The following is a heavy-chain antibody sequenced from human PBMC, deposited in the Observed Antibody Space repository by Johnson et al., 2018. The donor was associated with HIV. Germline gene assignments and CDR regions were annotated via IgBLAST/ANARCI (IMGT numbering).Heavy chain of an antibody. V-gene: IGHV3-9*01. J-gene: IGHJ3*01. CDR2: ISWNSGSI. D-gene: IGHD6-6*01. Sequence: QLVESGGGLVQPGRSLRLSCAASGFTFDDYAMHWVRQAPGKGLEWVSGISWNSGSIGYADSVKGRFTISRDNAKNSLYLQMNSLRVEDTALYDCAKVSSSSTWAHDPFDVWGQGTMVTVAS. CDR1: GFTFDDYA. CDR3: AKVSSSSTWAHDPFDV.